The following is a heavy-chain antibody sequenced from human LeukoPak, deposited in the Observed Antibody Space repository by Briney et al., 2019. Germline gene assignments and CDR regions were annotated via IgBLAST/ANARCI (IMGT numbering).Heavy chain of an antibody. V-gene: IGHV1-2*02. CDR3: ARDLHYDILTGYNY. CDR2: INPNSGGT. CDR1: AYTFTGYY. D-gene: IGHD3-9*01. Sequence: ASVKVSCKASAYTFTGYYMYWVRQPPGQGLEWMGWINPNSGGTNYAQKFQSRVTMTRDTSISTAYMELSRLRSGDPAVYYCARDLHYDILTGYNYWGQGTLVTVSS. J-gene: IGHJ4*02.